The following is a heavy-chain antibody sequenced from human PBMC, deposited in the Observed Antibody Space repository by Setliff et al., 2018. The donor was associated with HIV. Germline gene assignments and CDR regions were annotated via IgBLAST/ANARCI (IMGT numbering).Heavy chain of an antibody. CDR1: GYTFTSCF. CDR3: AKEYHTAATGTRVANYFDY. V-gene: IGHV1-46*01. J-gene: IGHJ4*02. D-gene: IGHD6-13*01. CDR2: INPSDGSA. Sequence: ASVKVSCKASGYTFTSCFLHWVRQAPGQGLEYMGIINPSDGSADYVEKFQDRATITRDTSTSTVYMEMSSLRSEDTAIYYCAKEYHTAATGTRVANYFDYCGQGTLVTVAS.